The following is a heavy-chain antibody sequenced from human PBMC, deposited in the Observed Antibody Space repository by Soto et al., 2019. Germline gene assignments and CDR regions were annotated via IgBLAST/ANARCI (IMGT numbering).Heavy chain of an antibody. CDR3: ASRDDYGGYFDL. CDR1: GGSISRGEYY. V-gene: IGHV4-30-4*01. J-gene: IGHJ2*01. D-gene: IGHD4-17*01. Sequence: QVQLQESGPGLVKPSQTLSLTCTVSGGSISRGEYYWSWIRQPPGKGLEWIGYIYYSGTTYYNPSLKSRVTISVDTSKNQFSLKLSSVTAADTAVYYCASRDDYGGYFDLWGRGTLVTVSS. CDR2: IYYSGTT.